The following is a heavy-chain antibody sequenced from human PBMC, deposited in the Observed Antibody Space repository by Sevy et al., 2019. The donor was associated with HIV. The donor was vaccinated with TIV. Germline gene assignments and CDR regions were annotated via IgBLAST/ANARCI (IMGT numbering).Heavy chain of an antibody. Sequence: SESLSLTCTVSGGSVSISTYYWTWIRQPAGKGLEWIGHIYASGSTNNNPSLKSRVTMSVDTSKNQFSLKLSSVTAADTAVYYCARHPITLLRGVLYGMDVWGQGTTVTVSS. D-gene: IGHD3-10*01. V-gene: IGHV4-61*10. CDR2: IYASGST. CDR1: GGSVSISTYY. CDR3: ARHPITLLRGVLYGMDV. J-gene: IGHJ6*02.